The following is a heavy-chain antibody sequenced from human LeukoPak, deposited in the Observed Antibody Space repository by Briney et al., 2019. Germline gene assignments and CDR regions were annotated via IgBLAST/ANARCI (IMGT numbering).Heavy chain of an antibody. V-gene: IGHV4-34*01. Sequence: SETLSLTCTVSGGSISSYYWSWIRQPPGKGLEWIGEINHSGSTNYNPSLKSRVTISVDTSKNQFSLKLSSVTAADTAVYYCARDRQQLEYNWFDPWGQGTLVTVSS. CDR3: ARDRQQLEYNWFDP. J-gene: IGHJ5*02. CDR1: GGSISSYY. D-gene: IGHD6-13*01. CDR2: INHSGST.